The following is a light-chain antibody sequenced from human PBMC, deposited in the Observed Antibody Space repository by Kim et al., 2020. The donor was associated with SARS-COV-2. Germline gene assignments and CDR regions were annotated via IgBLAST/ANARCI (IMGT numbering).Light chain of an antibody. CDR2: AAS. Sequence: ASVGDRVTVTCRASQGIRNDLGWYQQKPGKAPKLLIYAASSLQSGVPSRFSGSGSGTDFTLTISSLQPEDFATYYCLQDYNYPPTFGQGTKVDIK. CDR3: LQDYNYPPT. CDR1: QGIRND. J-gene: IGKJ1*01. V-gene: IGKV1-6*01.